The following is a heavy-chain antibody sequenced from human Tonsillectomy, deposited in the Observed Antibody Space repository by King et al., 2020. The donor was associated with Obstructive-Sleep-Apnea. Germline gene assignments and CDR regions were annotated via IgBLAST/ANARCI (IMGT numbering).Heavy chain of an antibody. D-gene: IGHD3-22*01. CDR3: AKDFSMIVGKGWFDP. CDR2: IGASGGST. Sequence: VQLVGSGGALVQPGGSLRLSCAASGFTFRSYAMSWVRQAPGKGLEWVSAIGASGGSTYYTDSVKGRFTISRDNSKNTLYLQMNSLRAEDTAEYYCAKDFSMIVGKGWFDPWGQGTLVTVSS. V-gene: IGHV3-23*04. CDR1: GFTFRSYA. J-gene: IGHJ5*02.